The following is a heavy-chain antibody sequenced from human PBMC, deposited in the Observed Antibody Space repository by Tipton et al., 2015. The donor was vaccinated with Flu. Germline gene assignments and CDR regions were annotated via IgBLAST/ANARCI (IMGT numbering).Heavy chain of an antibody. Sequence: TLSLTCTVSGGSISSSSYYWGWIRRPPGKGLEWIGRIYYSGSTYYNPSLKSRVTISVDTSKNQFSLKLSSVTAADTAVYYCARGYPYGDYDWFDPWGQGTLVTVSS. CDR3: ARGYPYGDYDWFDP. CDR2: IYYSGST. D-gene: IGHD4-17*01. J-gene: IGHJ5*02. V-gene: IGHV4-39*07. CDR1: GGSISSSSYY.